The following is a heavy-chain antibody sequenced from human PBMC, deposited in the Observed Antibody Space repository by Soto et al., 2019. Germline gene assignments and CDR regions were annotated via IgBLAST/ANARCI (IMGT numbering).Heavy chain of an antibody. Sequence: PGGSLRLSCAASGFTFSSYGMHWVRQAPGKGLEWVAVIWYDGSNKYYADSVKGRFTISRDNSKNTLYLQMNSLRAEDTAVYYCARDLYYYGSGSPVDYWGQGTLVTVSS. V-gene: IGHV3-33*01. J-gene: IGHJ4*02. CDR2: IWYDGSNK. D-gene: IGHD3-10*01. CDR1: GFTFSSYG. CDR3: ARDLYYYGSGSPVDY.